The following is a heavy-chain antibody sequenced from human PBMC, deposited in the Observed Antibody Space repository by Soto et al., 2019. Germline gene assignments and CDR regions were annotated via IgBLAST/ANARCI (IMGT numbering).Heavy chain of an antibody. V-gene: IGHV1-69*02. CDR3: ARFSADYGDYYFDY. Sequence: VKVSCKASGGTFSSYTISWVRQAPGQGLEWMGRIIPILGIANYAQKFQGRVTITADKSTSTAYMELSSLRPEDTAVYYCARFSADYGDYYFDYWGQGTLVTVFS. J-gene: IGHJ4*02. CDR1: GGTFSSYT. CDR2: IIPILGIA. D-gene: IGHD4-17*01.